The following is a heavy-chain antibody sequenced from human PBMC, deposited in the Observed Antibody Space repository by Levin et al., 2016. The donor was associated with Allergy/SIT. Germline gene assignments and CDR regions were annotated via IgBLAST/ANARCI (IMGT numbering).Heavy chain of an antibody. Sequence: GESLKISCAASGFTFGDYYMNWIRQAPGKGLEWVSYISYTSSFTDYADSVKGRFTISRDNAKNSLYLQMNSLRAEDTAIYYCSRGEVTVAGLFDYWGQGTLVTVSS. D-gene: IGHD6-19*01. CDR1: GFTFGDYY. V-gene: IGHV3-11*05. CDR3: SRGEVTVAGLFDY. J-gene: IGHJ4*02. CDR2: ISYTSSFT.